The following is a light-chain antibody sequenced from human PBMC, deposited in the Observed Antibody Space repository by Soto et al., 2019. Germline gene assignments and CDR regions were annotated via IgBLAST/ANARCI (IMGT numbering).Light chain of an antibody. V-gene: IGKV1-12*01. CDR1: QGISRW. Sequence: DVQMNQSPSSVSASVGDRVTITCRASQGISRWLAWYQQKPGKAPKFLIYATSSFQSGVPTRFSGSGSGTDFTLTISSLQPEDCATYYCQQANSFPISFGQGTRLEIK. CDR3: QQANSFPIS. CDR2: ATS. J-gene: IGKJ5*01.